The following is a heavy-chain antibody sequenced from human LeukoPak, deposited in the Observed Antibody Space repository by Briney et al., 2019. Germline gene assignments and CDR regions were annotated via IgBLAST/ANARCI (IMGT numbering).Heavy chain of an antibody. Sequence: GGSLRLSCAASGFTFSNYATSWVRQAPGKGLEWVSATSGSGDRTYYADSVKGRFTISRDNSKNTLYLQMNSLRAEDTAVYYCAKDLVLDYYDSSGLFDYWGQGTLVTVSS. D-gene: IGHD3-22*01. J-gene: IGHJ4*02. CDR3: AKDLVLDYYDSSGLFDY. CDR1: GFTFSNYA. CDR2: TSGSGDRT. V-gene: IGHV3-23*01.